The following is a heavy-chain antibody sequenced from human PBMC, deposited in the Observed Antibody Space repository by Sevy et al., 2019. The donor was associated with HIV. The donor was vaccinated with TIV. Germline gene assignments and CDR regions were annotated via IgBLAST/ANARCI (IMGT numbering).Heavy chain of an antibody. CDR1: GFTFRDSY. J-gene: IGHJ4*02. D-gene: IGHD3-10*01. CDR2: ISWDGDST. CDR3: AKALRGITGLDY. V-gene: IGHV3-43*01. Sequence: GGSLRLSCAASGFTFRDSYMHWVRQVPGKGLEWVSLISWDGDSTKYADSVKGRFTVSRDNTKKSLYLQMNSLRTEDSAVYYCAKALRGITGLDYWGQGTLVTVSS.